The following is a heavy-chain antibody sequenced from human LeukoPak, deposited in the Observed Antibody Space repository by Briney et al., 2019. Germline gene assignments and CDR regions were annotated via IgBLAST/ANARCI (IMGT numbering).Heavy chain of an antibody. CDR1: GYSLSSQS. D-gene: IGHD4-17*01. V-gene: IGHV1-2*04. Sequence: ASVKVSCKVCGYSLSSQSIHWVRQAPGQGLEWMGWINPNSGGTNYAQKFQGWVTMTRDTSISTAYMELSRLRSDDTAVYYCARATTVTMERIYGMDVWGQGTTDTVSS. CDR2: INPNSGGT. J-gene: IGHJ6*02. CDR3: ARATTVTMERIYGMDV.